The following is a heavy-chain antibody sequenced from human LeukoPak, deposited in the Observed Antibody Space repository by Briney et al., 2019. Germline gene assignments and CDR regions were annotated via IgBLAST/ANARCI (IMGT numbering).Heavy chain of an antibody. CDR2: ISSSSSYI. Sequence: GGSLRLSYAASGFTFSSYSMNWVRQAPGKGLEWVSSISSSSSYIYYADSVKGRFTISRDNAKNSLYLQMNSLRAEDTAVYYCARVGLEWELLQNYFDYWGQGTLVTVS. J-gene: IGHJ4*02. CDR1: GFTFSSYS. D-gene: IGHD1-26*01. V-gene: IGHV3-21*01. CDR3: ARVGLEWELLQNYFDY.